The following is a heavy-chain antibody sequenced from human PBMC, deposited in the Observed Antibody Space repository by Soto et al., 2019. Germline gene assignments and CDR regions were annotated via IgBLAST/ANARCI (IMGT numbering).Heavy chain of an antibody. CDR2: IWYDGSNK. CDR1: GFTFSSYG. D-gene: IGHD1-1*01. V-gene: IGHV3-33*01. J-gene: IGHJ6*02. Sequence: QVQLVESGGGVVQPGRSLRLSCAASGFTFSSYGMHWVRQAPGKGLEWVAVIWYDGSNKYYADSVKGRFTISRDNSKNTLYLQMNSLRAEDTAVYYCARDLQSFSVYYYYYGMDVWGQGTTVTVSS. CDR3: ARDLQSFSVYYYYYGMDV.